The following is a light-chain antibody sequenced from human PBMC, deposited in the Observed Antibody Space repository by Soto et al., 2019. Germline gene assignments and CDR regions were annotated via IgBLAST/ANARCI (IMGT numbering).Light chain of an antibody. CDR2: EVS. CDR3: SSYAGSNNLI. Sequence: QSALTQPPSASGSPGQSVTISCTGTSSDLGDYDYVSWYQQHPGKAPKLMIHEVSKRPSGVPDRFSGSKSGNTASLTVTGLQAEDEADYYCSSYAGSNNLIFGGGTKLTVL. CDR1: SSDLGDYDY. V-gene: IGLV2-8*01. J-gene: IGLJ2*01.